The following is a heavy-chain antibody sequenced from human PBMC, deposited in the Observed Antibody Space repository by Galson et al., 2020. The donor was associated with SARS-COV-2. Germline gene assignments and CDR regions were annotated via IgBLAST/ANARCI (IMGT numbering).Heavy chain of an antibody. Sequence: GESLKISCKGSGYNFAFNWIGWVRQMPGKGLEWMGIMYPGDSDIRYSPSFQGQVTISADKSITTAFLQWNSLKASDTAIYYCAMTLSSIAAPYYLDYWSQGTLVTVSS. D-gene: IGHD6-6*01. V-gene: IGHV5-51*01. J-gene: IGHJ4*02. CDR2: MYPGDSDI. CDR1: GYNFAFNW. CDR3: AMTLSSIAAPYYLDY.